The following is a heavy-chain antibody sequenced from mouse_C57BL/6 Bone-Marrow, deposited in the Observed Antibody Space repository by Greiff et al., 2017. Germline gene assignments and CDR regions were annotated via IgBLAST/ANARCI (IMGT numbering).Heavy chain of an antibody. CDR1: GYTFTSYG. D-gene: IGHD1-1*01. CDR2: IYPRSGNT. Sequence: QVQLQQSGAELARPGASVKLSCKASGYTFTSYGIRWVKQRTGQGLEWIGEIYPRSGNTYYNEKFKGKATLTADKSSSTAYMELRSLTSEDSAVYICAREATTVVARYAVDYWGQGTSVTVSS. V-gene: IGHV1-81*01. J-gene: IGHJ4*01. CDR3: AREATTVVARYAVDY.